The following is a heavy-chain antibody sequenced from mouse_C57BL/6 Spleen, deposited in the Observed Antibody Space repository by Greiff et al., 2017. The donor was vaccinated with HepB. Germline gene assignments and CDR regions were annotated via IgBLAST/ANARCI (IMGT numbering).Heavy chain of an antibody. CDR1: GFTFSSYG. J-gene: IGHJ3*01. CDR2: ISSGGSYT. CDR3: SRDDGNYLLAWFGY. D-gene: IGHD2-3*01. V-gene: IGHV5-6*01. Sequence: EVKLVESGGDLVKPGGSLKLSCAASGFTFSSYGMSWVRQTPDKRLGWVATISSGGSYTYYPDSVKGRFTISRDNAKNTLYLQMSSLKSEDTAIYYCSRDDGNYLLAWFGYWGQGTLVTVSA.